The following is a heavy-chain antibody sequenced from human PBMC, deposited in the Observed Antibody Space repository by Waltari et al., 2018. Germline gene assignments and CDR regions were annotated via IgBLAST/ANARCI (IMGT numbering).Heavy chain of an antibody. V-gene: IGHV3-30-3*01. CDR3: ARTTRTGSTFFLGPLDP. Sequence: QVQLVESGGGVVQPGKSLRLSCAASGFTFRNYAMYWVRQAPGQGLDVVAVTASYVTNKNYADSVKVRFIISRDNSENTLHLQMNSLSTEDTAVYYCARTTRTGSTFFLGPLDPWGQGTLVTVSS. D-gene: IGHD1-7*01. J-gene: IGHJ5*02. CDR2: TASYVTNK. CDR1: GFTFRNYA.